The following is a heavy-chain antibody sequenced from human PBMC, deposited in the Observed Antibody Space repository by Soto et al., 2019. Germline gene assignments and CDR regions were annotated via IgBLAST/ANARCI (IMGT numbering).Heavy chain of an antibody. D-gene: IGHD3-3*01. CDR3: ARRARVTIFGVVISHPDY. CDR1: GYTFTSYD. J-gene: IGHJ4*02. CDR2: MNPNSGNT. Sequence: QVQLVQSGAEVKKPGASVKVSCKASGYTFTSYDINWVRQATGQGLEWMGWMNPNSGNTGYAQKFQGRVTMIRNTSISTAYMELSSLRSEDTAVYYCARRARVTIFGVVISHPDYWGQGTLVTVSS. V-gene: IGHV1-8*01.